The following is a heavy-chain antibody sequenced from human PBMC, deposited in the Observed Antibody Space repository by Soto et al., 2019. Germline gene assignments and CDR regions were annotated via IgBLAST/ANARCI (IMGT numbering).Heavy chain of an antibody. Sequence: SETLSLTCTVSGGSISSYYWSWIRQPPGKGLEWIGYIYYSGSTNYNPSLKSRVTISVDTSKNQFSLKLSSVTAADTAVYYCARVFFWSGLTSEYYFDYWGQGTLVTVSS. CDR2: IYYSGST. J-gene: IGHJ4*02. CDR3: ARVFFWSGLTSEYYFDY. D-gene: IGHD3-3*01. V-gene: IGHV4-59*01. CDR1: GGSISSYY.